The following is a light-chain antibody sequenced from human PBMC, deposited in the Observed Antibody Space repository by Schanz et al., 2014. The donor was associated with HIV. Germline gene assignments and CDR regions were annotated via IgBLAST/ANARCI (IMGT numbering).Light chain of an antibody. CDR1: VLAKKY. Sequence: SSELTQPSSVSVSPGQTARITCSGDVLAKKYARWFQQKPGQAPVMVIYKDSERPSGIPERFSGSSSGTTVTLTISGAQVEDEADYYCYSAPDDSLVFGGGTKLTVL. V-gene: IGLV3-27*01. CDR2: KDS. CDR3: YSAPDDSLV. J-gene: IGLJ2*01.